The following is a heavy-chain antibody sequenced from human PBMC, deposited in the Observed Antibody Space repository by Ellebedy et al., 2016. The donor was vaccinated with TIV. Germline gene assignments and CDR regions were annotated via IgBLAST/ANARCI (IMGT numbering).Heavy chain of an antibody. CDR2: IIGSGGNT. CDR3: TRSPKDHFYHGMDV. J-gene: IGHJ6*02. D-gene: IGHD2/OR15-2a*01. Sequence: GESLKISCAASGFSFSRYVMNWVRQAPGKGLEWVTGIIGSGGNTKFVDSVKGRFTISRDNSKNTLFLLMNSLRGEDTAVYYCTRSPKDHFYHGMDVWGQGTTVTVSS. CDR1: GFSFSRYV. V-gene: IGHV3-23*01.